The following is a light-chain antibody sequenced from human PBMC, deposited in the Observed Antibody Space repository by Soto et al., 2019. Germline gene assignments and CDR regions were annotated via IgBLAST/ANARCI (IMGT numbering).Light chain of an antibody. V-gene: IGKV3-11*01. Sequence: EIVLTQSPATLSLSPGERATLSCRASQSVSSYLAWYQQKPGQAPRLLIYDASNRATGIPARFTGNGSGTNFTLNVSSLEPEDFAVYYCQQRSIWPPYTFGQGTKLEIK. CDR1: QSVSSY. J-gene: IGKJ2*01. CDR2: DAS. CDR3: QQRSIWPPYT.